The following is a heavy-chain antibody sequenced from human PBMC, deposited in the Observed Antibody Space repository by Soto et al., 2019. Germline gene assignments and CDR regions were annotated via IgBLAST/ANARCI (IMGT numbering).Heavy chain of an antibody. CDR2: IYGNDNK. CDR3: GHNGGGSSWV. V-gene: IGHV2-5*01. CDR1: GFSLTTSGVG. D-gene: IGHD6-13*01. J-gene: IGHJ4*02. Sequence: QITLKESGPTLVKPTQTLTLTCTFSGFSLTTSGVGVGWIRQPPGKALEWLALIYGNDNKRYSPSLKNRLTIPKDTSKNQVVLTMTPMDPVDTAKYYCGHNGGGSSWVWGQGTLVTVSS.